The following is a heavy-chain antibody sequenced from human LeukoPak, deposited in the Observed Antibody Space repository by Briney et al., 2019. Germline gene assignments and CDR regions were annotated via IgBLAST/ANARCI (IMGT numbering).Heavy chain of an antibody. CDR3: AREGYDSSYYYYLDY. V-gene: IGHV4-31*03. D-gene: IGHD3-22*01. Sequence: SETLSLTSTVSGGSISSGDYYWSWIRQHPGKGLEWIGNIYYSGSTYYNPSLKSRVTISVDTSKSQFSLKLSSVTAADTAVYYCAREGYDSSYYYYLDYWGQGTLVTVSS. CDR2: IYYSGST. CDR1: GGSISSGDYY. J-gene: IGHJ4*02.